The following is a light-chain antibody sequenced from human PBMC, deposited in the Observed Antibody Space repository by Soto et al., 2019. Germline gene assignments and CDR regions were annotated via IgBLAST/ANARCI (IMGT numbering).Light chain of an antibody. V-gene: IGLV8-61*01. Sequence: QTVVTQESSFSVSPGGTVTLTCGLISGSVSTANNPNWYQQTPGQAPRTLIYSTSTRSSGVPDRFSGSNSGNAATLTISRVEAGDEADYYCHLWDNTSDQPVFGGGTKLTVL. CDR3: HLWDNTSDQPV. CDR1: SGSVSTANN. J-gene: IGLJ2*01. CDR2: STS.